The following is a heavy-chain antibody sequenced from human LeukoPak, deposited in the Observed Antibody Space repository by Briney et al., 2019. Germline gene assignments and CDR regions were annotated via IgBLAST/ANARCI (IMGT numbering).Heavy chain of an antibody. V-gene: IGHV4-31*03. CDR2: VYYSGGT. CDR1: GGSISSGDYY. Sequence: PSETLSLTCTVSGGSISSGDYYWSWFRQPPGKDLEWIGYVYYSGGTYYNPSLRSRVTTSTDMSKNQFSLKLSSVTAADTAVYYCARHPAGGGYFDYWGQGTLVTVSS. CDR3: ARHPAGGGYFDY. J-gene: IGHJ4*02. D-gene: IGHD3-16*01.